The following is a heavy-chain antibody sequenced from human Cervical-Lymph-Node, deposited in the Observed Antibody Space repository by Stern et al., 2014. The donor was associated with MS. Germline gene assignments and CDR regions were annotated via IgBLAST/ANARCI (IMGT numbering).Heavy chain of an antibody. D-gene: IGHD2-8*02. Sequence: QLVESGPGLVKPSETLSLTCAVSGDSISSYTHYWAWIRQPPGKGLEWIGGLFSGGPTYSIPSLRSPVTLSVDTSKNPFSLGLTSVTAADTAVYYCAKHACTGAACPFDLWGQGTLVTVSS. CDR1: GDSISSYTHY. V-gene: IGHV4-39*01. J-gene: IGHJ4*02. CDR3: AKHACTGAACPFDL. CDR2: LFSGGPT.